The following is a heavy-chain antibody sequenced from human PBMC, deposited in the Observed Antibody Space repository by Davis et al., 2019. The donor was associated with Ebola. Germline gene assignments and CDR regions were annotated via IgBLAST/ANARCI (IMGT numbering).Heavy chain of an antibody. Sequence: GESLKISCAASGFVFSSYAMSWVRQAPGKGLEWVSYISSSGNTIYYADSVKGRFTISRDNAKNSLYLQMNSLRAEDTAVYYCASRWFRELSSPTYYYYGMDVWGQGTTVTVSS. D-gene: IGHD3-10*01. CDR1: GFVFSSYA. V-gene: IGHV3-48*03. CDR2: ISSSGNTI. J-gene: IGHJ6*02. CDR3: ASRWFRELSSPTYYYYGMDV.